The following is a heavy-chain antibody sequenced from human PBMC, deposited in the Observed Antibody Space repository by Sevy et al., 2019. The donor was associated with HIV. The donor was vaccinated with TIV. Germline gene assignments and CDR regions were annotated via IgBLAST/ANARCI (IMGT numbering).Heavy chain of an antibody. D-gene: IGHD3-22*01. CDR2: IYYSGST. CDR1: GGSISSYY. Sequence: SETLSLTCTVSGGSISSYYWSWIRQPPGKGLEWIGYIYYSGSTNYNPSLKSRVTISVDTSKNQFSLKLNSVTAADTAVYYCARDLGRNSYYDSSGYYPDAFDIWGQGTMVTVSS. V-gene: IGHV4-59*01. CDR3: ARDLGRNSYYDSSGYYPDAFDI. J-gene: IGHJ3*02.